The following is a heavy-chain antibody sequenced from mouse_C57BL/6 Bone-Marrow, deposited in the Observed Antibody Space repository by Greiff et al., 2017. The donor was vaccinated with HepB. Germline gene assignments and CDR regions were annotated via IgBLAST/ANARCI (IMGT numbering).Heavy chain of an antibody. Sequence: EVQVVESGGGLVKPGGSLKLSCAASGFTFSSYAMSWVRQTPEKRLEWVATISDGGSYTYYPDNVKGRFTISRDNAKNNLYLQMSHLKSEDTAMYYCARDRGLRPFAYWGQGTLVTVSA. V-gene: IGHV5-4*01. CDR3: ARDRGLRPFAY. CDR2: ISDGGSYT. D-gene: IGHD2-4*01. CDR1: GFTFSSYA. J-gene: IGHJ3*01.